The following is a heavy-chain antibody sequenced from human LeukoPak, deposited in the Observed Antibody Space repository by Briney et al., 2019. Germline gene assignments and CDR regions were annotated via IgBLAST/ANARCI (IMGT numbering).Heavy chain of an antibody. J-gene: IGHJ4*02. CDR3: ARGDSGSYFY. Sequence: GASVKVSCKASGYIFTSYYMHWLRQAPGQGLEWMGLIKPTGGGTIYAEKFQGRVTMTRGTSTSTVYMELSNLRSEDTAVYYCARGDSGSYFYWGQGTLVTVSS. V-gene: IGHV1-46*01. CDR2: IKPTGGGT. CDR1: GYIFTSYY. D-gene: IGHD1-26*01.